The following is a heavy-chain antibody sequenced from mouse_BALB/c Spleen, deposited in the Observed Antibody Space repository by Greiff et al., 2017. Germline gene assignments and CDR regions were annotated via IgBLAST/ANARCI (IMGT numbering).Heavy chain of an antibody. CDR3: ARNYGSPYYFDY. J-gene: IGHJ2*01. Sequence: VKLQESGAELVRPGVSVKISCKGSGYTFTDYAMHWVKQSHAKSLEWIGVISTYYGDASYNQKFKGKATMTVDKSSSTAYMELARLTSEDSAIYYCARNYGSPYYFDYWGQGTTLTVSS. CDR2: ISTYYGDA. CDR1: GYTFTDYA. V-gene: IGHV1S137*01. D-gene: IGHD1-1*02.